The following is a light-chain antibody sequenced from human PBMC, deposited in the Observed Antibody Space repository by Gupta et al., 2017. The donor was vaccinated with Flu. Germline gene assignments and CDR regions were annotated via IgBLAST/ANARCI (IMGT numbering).Light chain of an antibody. CDR3: QQYYSYLPYT. CDR1: QGISSY. J-gene: IGKJ2*01. CDR2: AAS. V-gene: IGKV1-8*01. Sequence: SSLSASTGDRVTITCRASQGISSYLAWYQQKPGKAPKLLIYAASTLQSGVPSRFSGSGSGTDFTLTISCLQSEDFATYYCQQYYSYLPYTFGQGTKLEIK.